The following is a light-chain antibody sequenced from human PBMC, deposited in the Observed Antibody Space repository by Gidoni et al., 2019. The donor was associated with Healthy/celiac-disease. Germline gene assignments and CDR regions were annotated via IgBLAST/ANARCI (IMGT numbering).Light chain of an antibody. CDR2: DVS. CDR3: SSYTSSSTVV. CDR1: SSDVGGYNY. J-gene: IGLJ2*01. Sequence: SALTQPAPVSGSPGQAITLPCTGTSSDVGGYNYVSWYQQHPGKAPKLMIYDVSNRPSGVSNRFSGSKSGNTASLTISGLQAEDEADYYCSSYTSSSTVVFGGGTKLTVL. V-gene: IGLV2-14*03.